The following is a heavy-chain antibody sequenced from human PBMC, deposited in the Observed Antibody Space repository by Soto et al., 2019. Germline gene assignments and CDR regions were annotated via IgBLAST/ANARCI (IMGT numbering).Heavy chain of an antibody. CDR2: ISSSGSTI. Sequence: EVQLVESGGGLVQPGGSLRLSCAASGFTFSSYEMNWVRQAPGKGLAWVSYISSSGSTIYYADSVKGRFTISRDNAKNSLYLQMNSLRAEDTAVYYCARDGPAMVRDDFDYWGQGTLVTVSS. J-gene: IGHJ4*02. D-gene: IGHD5-18*01. CDR1: GFTFSSYE. CDR3: ARDGPAMVRDDFDY. V-gene: IGHV3-48*03.